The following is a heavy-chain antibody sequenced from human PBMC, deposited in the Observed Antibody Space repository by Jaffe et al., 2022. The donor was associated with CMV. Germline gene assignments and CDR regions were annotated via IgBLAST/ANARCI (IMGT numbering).Heavy chain of an antibody. V-gene: IGHV4-59*08. J-gene: IGHJ4*02. CDR3: ARHEYTAMALYSSSCFDY. Sequence: QVQLQESGPGLVKPSETLSLTCTVSGGSISSYYWSWIRQPPGKGLEWIGYIYYSGSTNYNPSLKSRVTISVDTSKNQFSLKLSSVTAADTAVYYCARHEYTAMALYSSSCFDYWGQGTLVTVSS. D-gene: IGHD6-13*01. CDR1: GGSISSYY. CDR2: IYYSGST.